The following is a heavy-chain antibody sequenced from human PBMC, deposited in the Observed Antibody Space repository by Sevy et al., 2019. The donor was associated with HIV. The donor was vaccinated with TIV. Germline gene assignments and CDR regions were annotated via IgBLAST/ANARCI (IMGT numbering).Heavy chain of an antibody. CDR1: GFTFSNHF. D-gene: IGHD3-9*01. CDR2: ISDDGNEK. V-gene: IGHV3-30*03. CDR3: ASDPVSYFEYSWAQNWFDP. Sequence: GGSLRLSCAASGFTFSNHFLHWVRQAPGKGLEWVAVISDDGNEKYYTDSVKGRFTISRDNSKNTLYLVMNSLKTENKAVYYCASDPVSYFEYSWAQNWFDPWGQGTLVTVSS. J-gene: IGHJ5*02.